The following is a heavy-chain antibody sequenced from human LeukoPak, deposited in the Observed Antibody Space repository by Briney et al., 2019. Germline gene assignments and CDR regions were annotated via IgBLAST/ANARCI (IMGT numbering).Heavy chain of an antibody. Sequence: SETLSLTCTVSGGSISSSTYYWGWIRQPPGKGLEWIGSIYYSGSTYYNPSLKSRVTISVNTSKNQFSLKLSSVTAADTAVYYCARPNIRYCSGGACSNDGSDYWGQGTLVTVSS. V-gene: IGHV4-39*07. CDR3: ARPNIRYCSGGACSNDGSDY. J-gene: IGHJ4*02. CDR1: GGSISSSTYY. CDR2: IYYSGST. D-gene: IGHD2-15*01.